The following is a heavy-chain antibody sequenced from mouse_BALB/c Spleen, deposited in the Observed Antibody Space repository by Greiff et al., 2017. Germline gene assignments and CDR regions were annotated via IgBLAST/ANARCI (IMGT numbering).Heavy chain of an antibody. J-gene: IGHJ2*01. CDR1: GYSFTSYY. CDR3: ARAPRLNYFDY. CDR2: IDPFNGGT. V-gene: IGHV1S135*01. D-gene: IGHD1-2*01. Sequence: LVESGPELMKPGASVKISCKASGYSFTSYYMHWVKQSHGKSLEWIGYIDPFNGGTSYNQKFKGKATLTVDKSSSTAYMHLSSLTSEDSAVYYCARAPRLNYFDYWGQGTTLTVSS.